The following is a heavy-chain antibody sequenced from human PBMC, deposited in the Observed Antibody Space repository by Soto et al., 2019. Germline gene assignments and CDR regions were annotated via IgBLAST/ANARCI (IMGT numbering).Heavy chain of an antibody. V-gene: IGHV1-2*02. CDR2: INPNSGGT. CDR3: ARDRGGEGGYFDL. CDR1: GYTFTGYY. J-gene: IGHJ2*01. Sequence: QVQLVQAGAEVKKPGASVKVSCKASGYTFTGYYMHWVRQAPGQGLEWMGWINPNSGGTNYAQKFQGRVTMTRDTSISPACMERSRLRSDDTAVYYWARDRGGEGGYFDLWGRGTLVTVSS. D-gene: IGHD3-10*01.